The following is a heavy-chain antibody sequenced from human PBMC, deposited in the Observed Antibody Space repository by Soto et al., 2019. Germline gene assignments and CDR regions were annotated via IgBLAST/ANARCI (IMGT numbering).Heavy chain of an antibody. CDR2: IWYDGSNK. V-gene: IGHV3-30*02. Sequence: HPGGSLRLFFAASGFTFSSYGMHWVRQSPGKGLEWVAVIWYDGSNKYYADSVKGRFTISRDNSKNTLYLQMNSLRAEDTAVYYCAKDCEGRGYFDYWGQGTLVTVSS. CDR1: GFTFSSYG. J-gene: IGHJ4*02. CDR3: AKDCEGRGYFDY. D-gene: IGHD2-15*01.